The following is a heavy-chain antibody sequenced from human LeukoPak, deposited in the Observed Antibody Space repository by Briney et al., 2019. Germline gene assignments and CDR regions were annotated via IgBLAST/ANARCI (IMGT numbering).Heavy chain of an antibody. CDR1: GDSVSSNSAA. D-gene: IGHD2-2*01. V-gene: IGHV6-1*01. J-gene: IGHJ5*02. CDR2: TYYRSKWYY. CDR3: ARDGSSTSCCNWFDP. Sequence: SQTLSLTCAISGDSVSSNSAAWNWIRRSPSRGLEWLGRTYYRSKWYYNYAVSVRSRLTINGDTAKNQFSLHLNSVTPEDTAVYYCARDGSSTSCCNWFDPWGQGTLVTVSS.